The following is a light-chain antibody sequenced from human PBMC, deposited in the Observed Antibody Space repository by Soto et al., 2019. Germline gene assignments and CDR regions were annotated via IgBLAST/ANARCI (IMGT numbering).Light chain of an antibody. CDR2: DAS. V-gene: IGKV3-11*01. CDR1: QSVSSY. Sequence: EIVLTQSPATLSLSPGERATLSCRSSQSVSSYLAWYQQKPGQAPRLLIYDASNRATGIPARFSGSGSGTDFTLTISSLEPEDYAVYYCQQRGNWPVLTFGGGTQVEIK. J-gene: IGKJ4*01. CDR3: QQRGNWPVLT.